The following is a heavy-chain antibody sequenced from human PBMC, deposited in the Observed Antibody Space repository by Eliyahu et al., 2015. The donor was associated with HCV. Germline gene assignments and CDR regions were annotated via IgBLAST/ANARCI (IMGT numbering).Heavy chain of an antibody. D-gene: IGHD5-12*01. Sequence: EVQLLESGGGLVQPGGSLRLSCAVSGFTFSSYVMRWVRQGPGEGVGWVSSVSGSGGSTDYADSVKGRFTISRDTSKNTLHLQMNSLRLEDTAIYYCATALSGTNYFDSWGQGALVTVSS. J-gene: IGHJ4*02. CDR2: VSGSGGST. V-gene: IGHV3-23*01. CDR3: ATALSGTNYFDS. CDR1: GFTFSSYV.